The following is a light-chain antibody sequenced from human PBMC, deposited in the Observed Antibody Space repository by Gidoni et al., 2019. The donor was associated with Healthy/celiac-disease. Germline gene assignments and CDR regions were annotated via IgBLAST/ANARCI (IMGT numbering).Light chain of an antibody. V-gene: IGKV1-39*01. CDR1: QIISSY. J-gene: IGKJ4*01. Sequence: DIQMTQSPSSLSASVGDRVTITCRASQIISSYLNWYQQKPGKAPKLLIYAASSLQSGVPSSFSGSGSGTDFTLTIGSLQPKDFATYYCRQSYSTPLTFGGGTKVEIK. CDR3: RQSYSTPLT. CDR2: AAS.